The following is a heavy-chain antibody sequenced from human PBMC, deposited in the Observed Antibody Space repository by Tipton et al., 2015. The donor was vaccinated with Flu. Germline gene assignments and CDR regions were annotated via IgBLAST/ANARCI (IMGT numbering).Heavy chain of an antibody. CDR3: ARASSEYDRPFDY. D-gene: IGHD3-22*01. CDR1: GGTFNNFA. J-gene: IGHJ4*02. Sequence: QVQLVQSGPEVKKPGSSVKVSCKSSGGTFNNFALNWVRQAPGQGLEWMGRIVPFLGITNYAQKFGDRLTITTDKSTRTAYMDLSSLRSEDTAVYYCARASSEYDRPFDYWGQGTLVNVSS. V-gene: IGHV1-69*09. CDR2: IVPFLGIT.